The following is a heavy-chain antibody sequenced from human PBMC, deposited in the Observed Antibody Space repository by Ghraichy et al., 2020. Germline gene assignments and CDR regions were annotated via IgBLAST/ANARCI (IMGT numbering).Heavy chain of an antibody. CDR2: IYYSGST. D-gene: IGHD3-22*01. CDR1: GGSISSGGYY. CDR3: ARHHSDYYDSSGWEGWFDP. V-gene: IGHV4-31*03. Sequence: SLTCTVSGGSISSGGYYWSWIRQHPGKGLEWIGYIYYSGSTYYNPSLKSRVTISVDTSKNQFSLKLSSVTAADTAVYYCARHHSDYYDSSGWEGWFDPWGQGTLVTVSS. J-gene: IGHJ5*02.